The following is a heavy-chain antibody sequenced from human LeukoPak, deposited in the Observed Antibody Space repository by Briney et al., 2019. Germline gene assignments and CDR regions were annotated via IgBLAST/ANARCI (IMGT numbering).Heavy chain of an antibody. J-gene: IGHJ4*02. Sequence: PGGSLRLSCAASGFTFSTYSMNGVHQAPGKGLEWVSYISSGSNTIYYADSVKGRFTISRDNAKNSLYLQMNSLRAEDTAVYYCATPFDYWGQGTLVTVSS. CDR1: GFTFSTYS. CDR2: ISSGSNTI. V-gene: IGHV3-48*01. CDR3: ATPFDY.